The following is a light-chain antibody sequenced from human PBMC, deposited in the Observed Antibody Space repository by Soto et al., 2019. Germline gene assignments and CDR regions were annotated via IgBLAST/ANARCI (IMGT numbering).Light chain of an antibody. Sequence: DIQLTQSPSFLSASVGDRVTITCRASQGIARYLNWYQQKPGKAPNLLIYAASTLKSGFPSRFSGTGSGTDFTLTISRLQPEDFATYYCQQTYNPPRTFGQGTKVDIK. V-gene: IGKV1-39*01. CDR2: AAS. CDR1: QGIARY. CDR3: QQTYNPPRT. J-gene: IGKJ1*01.